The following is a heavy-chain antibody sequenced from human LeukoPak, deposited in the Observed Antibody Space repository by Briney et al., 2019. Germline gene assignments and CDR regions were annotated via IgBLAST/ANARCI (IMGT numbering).Heavy chain of an antibody. Sequence: ASVKVSCKASGYTFTNYAMHWVRQAPGQRLEWMGWINAGNGNTKYSQKFQGRVTITRDTSASTAYMELSNLRSEDTAIYYCARALWNSGYPFDYWGQGTLVTVSS. J-gene: IGHJ4*02. D-gene: IGHD5-12*01. CDR2: INAGNGNT. CDR1: GYTFTNYA. CDR3: ARALWNSGYPFDY. V-gene: IGHV1-3*01.